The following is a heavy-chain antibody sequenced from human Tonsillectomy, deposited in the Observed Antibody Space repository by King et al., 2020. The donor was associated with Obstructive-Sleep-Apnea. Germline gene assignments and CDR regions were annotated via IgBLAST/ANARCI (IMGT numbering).Heavy chain of an antibody. CDR2: IRYDGSNK. V-gene: IGHV3-30*02. CDR3: AGSGSYYGILDY. CDR1: GFTFSSYG. J-gene: IGHJ4*02. D-gene: IGHD3-10*01. Sequence: VQLVESGGGVVQPGGSLRLSCGASGFTFSSYGIHWVRQAPGKGLEWVAFIRYDGSNKYYADSVKGRFTISRDNSKDTLYLQVNSLRPEDTAVYYCAGSGSYYGILDYWGQGTLVTVSS.